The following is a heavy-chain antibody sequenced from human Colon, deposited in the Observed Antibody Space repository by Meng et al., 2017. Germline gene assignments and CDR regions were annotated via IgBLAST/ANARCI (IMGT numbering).Heavy chain of an antibody. D-gene: IGHD1-26*01. V-gene: IGHV3-72*01. CDR3: AGGRPGSAPFDY. J-gene: IGHJ4*02. CDR2: SRSKASGYTT. CDR1: GFTFSDHL. Sequence: VRLVESGGGLVQPGGSLRLSCAASGFTFSDHLMDWVRQAPGKGLEWVGRSRSKASGYTTEYAASVRGRFTVSRHDSENSLFLQMNSLKAEDTAVYYCAGGRPGSAPFDYWGRGTLVTVSS.